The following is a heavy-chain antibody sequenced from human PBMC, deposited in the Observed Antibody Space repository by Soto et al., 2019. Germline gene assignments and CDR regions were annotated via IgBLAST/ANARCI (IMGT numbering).Heavy chain of an antibody. V-gene: IGHV3-74*01. CDR2: ISNDGSIT. D-gene: IGHD1-1*01. CDR3: AKDLTWNQADY. Sequence: GGSLRVSCEASGFIFSNYWMHWVRQTPGTGLVWVSRISNDGSITNYADSVKGRFTISRDNAKNTLYLQMNSLRAEDTAVYYCAKDLTWNQADYWGQGALVTVSS. CDR1: GFIFSNYW. J-gene: IGHJ4*02.